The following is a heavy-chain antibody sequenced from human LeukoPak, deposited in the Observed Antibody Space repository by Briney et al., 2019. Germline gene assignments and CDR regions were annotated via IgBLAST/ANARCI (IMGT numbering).Heavy chain of an antibody. D-gene: IGHD4-17*01. V-gene: IGHV3-15*01. J-gene: IGHJ4*02. CDR1: GFTFSNTW. CDR2: IKSKTDGGTT. Sequence: PGGSLRLSCAASGFTFSNTWMNWVRQAPGKGLEWVGRIKSKTDGGTTDYAAPVKGRFTISRDDSKNTLYLQMNSLKIEDTAVYYCTTDSPYGDYFDYWGQGTLVTVSS. CDR3: TTDSPYGDYFDY.